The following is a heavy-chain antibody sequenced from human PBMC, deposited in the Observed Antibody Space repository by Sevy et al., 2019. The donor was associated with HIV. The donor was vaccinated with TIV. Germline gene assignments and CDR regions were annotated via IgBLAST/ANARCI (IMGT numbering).Heavy chain of an antibody. V-gene: IGHV3-48*03. Sequence: GGSLRLSCAASGFTFSSYEMNWVRQAPGKGLEWVSHISSSGSTIYYADSVKGRFTISRDNAKNSLYLQMNSLRAEDTAVYYCARDNSGGYYYGVNWFDPWGQGTLVTVSS. CDR3: ARDNSGGYYYGVNWFDP. D-gene: IGHD3-10*01. CDR1: GFTFSSYE. CDR2: ISSSGSTI. J-gene: IGHJ5*02.